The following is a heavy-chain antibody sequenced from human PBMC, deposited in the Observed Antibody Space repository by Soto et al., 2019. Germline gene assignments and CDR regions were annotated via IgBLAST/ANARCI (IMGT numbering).Heavy chain of an antibody. J-gene: IGHJ5*02. CDR3: AKAVGEYLYFFNA. Sequence: EVQVLESGGGLIQPGGSLRLSCAFSGLTFSRYAASWVRQAPGKGLEWVSGIAASGHNTYYADSVEGRFTISRDNSNITLFLQMNYLRAEDPAVYYCAKAVGEYLYFFNAWGQGILVTVSS. CDR2: IAASGHNT. V-gene: IGHV3-23*01. D-gene: IGHD3-10*01. CDR1: GLTFSRYA.